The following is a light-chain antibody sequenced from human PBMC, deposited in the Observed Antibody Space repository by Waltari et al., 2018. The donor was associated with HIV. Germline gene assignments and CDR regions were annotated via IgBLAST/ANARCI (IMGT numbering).Light chain of an antibody. J-gene: IGLJ2*01. Sequence: QSALTQPPSASGSPGQSVTISCTGTSSDVGSYNYVSLYQQHPGKAPRLIIYDVSQRPSGVPDRFSGSKSGNTASLTVSGLQAEDEADYYCSSYAGSNNLLFGGGTKLTVL. V-gene: IGLV2-8*01. CDR2: DVS. CDR3: SSYAGSNNLL. CDR1: SSDVGSYNY.